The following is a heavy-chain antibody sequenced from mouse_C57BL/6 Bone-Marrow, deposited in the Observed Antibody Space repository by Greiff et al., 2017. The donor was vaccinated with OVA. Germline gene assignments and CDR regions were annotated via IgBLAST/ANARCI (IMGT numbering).Heavy chain of an antibody. Sequence: VKLMESGAELARPGASVKLSCKASGYTFTSYGISWVKQSTGQGLEWIGEIYPRSGNTYYNEKFKGKATLTAVKSSSTAYMELRSLTSEDSAVYFCAITTVVATDYWGQGTTLTVSA. D-gene: IGHD1-1*01. CDR2: IYPRSGNT. CDR3: AITTVVATDY. CDR1: GYTFTSYG. V-gene: IGHV1-81*01. J-gene: IGHJ2*01.